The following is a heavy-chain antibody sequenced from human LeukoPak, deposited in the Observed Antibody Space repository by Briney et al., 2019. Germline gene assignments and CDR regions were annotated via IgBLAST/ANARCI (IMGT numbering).Heavy chain of an antibody. Sequence: SVKVSCKASGGTFSSYAISWVRQAPGQGLEWMGGIIPIFGTANYAQKFQGRVTITAAESTSTAYMELSSLRSEDTAVYYCALGVRGGYCSSTSCASLGYFQHWGQGTLVTVSS. V-gene: IGHV1-69*13. D-gene: IGHD2-2*01. CDR2: IIPIFGTA. J-gene: IGHJ1*01. CDR1: GGTFSSYA. CDR3: ALGVRGGYCSSTSCASLGYFQH.